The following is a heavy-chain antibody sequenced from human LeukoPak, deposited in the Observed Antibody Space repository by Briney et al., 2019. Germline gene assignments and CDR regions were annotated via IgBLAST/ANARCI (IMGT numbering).Heavy chain of an antibody. D-gene: IGHD3-22*01. J-gene: IGHJ6*02. V-gene: IGHV4-59*08. CDR2: IYYTGST. CDR1: GGSISGYY. Sequence: SETLSLTCTVSGGSISGYYRNWIRQSPGQGLEWIGYIYYTGSTKHNSSLKSRVTIAVDTSKNKFSLKLSSVTAADTAVYYCARSNCVTTACSSYYGMDVWGQGTTVTVSS. CDR3: ARSNCVTTACSSYYGMDV.